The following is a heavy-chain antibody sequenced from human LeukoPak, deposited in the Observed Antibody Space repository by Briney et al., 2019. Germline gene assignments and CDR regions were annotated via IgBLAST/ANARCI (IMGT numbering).Heavy chain of an antibody. CDR2: IKQDGSEK. D-gene: IGHD3-22*01. Sequence: QPGGSLRLSCAASGFTFSSYWMSWVRQAPGKGLEWVANIKQDGSEKYYVDSVKGRFTISRDNAKNSLYLQMNSLRAEDTAVYYCARVVKGDKAVVINYYFDYGGQGTLVTVSS. CDR3: ARVVKGDKAVVINYYFDY. J-gene: IGHJ4*02. V-gene: IGHV3-7*01. CDR1: GFTFSSYW.